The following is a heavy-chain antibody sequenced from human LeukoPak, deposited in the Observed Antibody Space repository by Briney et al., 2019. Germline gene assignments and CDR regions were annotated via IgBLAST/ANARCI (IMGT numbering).Heavy chain of an antibody. D-gene: IGHD3-10*02. Sequence: PGGSLSLSCAASGFIFSSYWMHWVRQAPGKGLVWVSRINSDGSSTCYADSGKGRFTISRENAKNSLYQQMNGLTAASAACFGSHTRYADYVKGRSPISRDHAKNTLYQQMNPQRAEDTPVYHCARASYGDYYYYYYMDVWGKGTTVTVSS. CDR2: INSDGSST. CDR3: HTRYADYVKGRSPISRDHAKNTLYQQMNPQRAEDTPVYHCARASYGDYYYYYYMDV. J-gene: IGHJ6*03. CDR1: GFIFSSYW. V-gene: IGHV3-74*01.